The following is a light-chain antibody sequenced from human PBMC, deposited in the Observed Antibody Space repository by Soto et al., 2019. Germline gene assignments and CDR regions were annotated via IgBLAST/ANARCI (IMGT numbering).Light chain of an antibody. CDR1: SSDVGGYNY. V-gene: IGLV2-8*01. J-gene: IGLJ1*01. CDR3: SSYAGSNNFV. Sequence: QSVLTQPPSASGSPGQSVTISCIGTSSDVGGYNYVSWYQQHPGKAPKLMIYEVSKRPSGVPDRFSGSKSGNTASLTVSGLQAEDEADYYCSSYAGSNNFVFGTGTKVTV. CDR2: EVS.